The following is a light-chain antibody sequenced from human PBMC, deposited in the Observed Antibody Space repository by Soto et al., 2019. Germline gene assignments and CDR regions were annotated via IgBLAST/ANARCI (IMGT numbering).Light chain of an antibody. J-gene: IGKJ1*01. CDR1: QSFSSTF. CDR3: QQYASSVT. Sequence: EILLTQSPDSLSLSPGDRATLSCRASQSFSSTFFAWYQQKPGQAPRLLIYGASSRATGIPDRFSGSGSGTDVTLTISRLEPDDFAVYYCQQYASSVTFGQGTKVEIK. CDR2: GAS. V-gene: IGKV3-20*01.